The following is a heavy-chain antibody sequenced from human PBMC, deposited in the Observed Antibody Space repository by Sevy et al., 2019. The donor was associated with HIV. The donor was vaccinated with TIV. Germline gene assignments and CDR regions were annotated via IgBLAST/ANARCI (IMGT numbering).Heavy chain of an antibody. D-gene: IGHD3-22*01. CDR1: GFTFSSYA. V-gene: IGHV3-30-3*01. J-gene: IGHJ4*02. CDR2: ISYDGSNK. CDR3: ARTLERYYDSSGFDY. Sequence: GGSLRLSCAASGFTFSSYAMHWVHQAPGKGLEWVAVISYDGSNKYYADSVKGRFTISRDNSKNTLYLQMNSLRAEDTAVYYCARTLERYYDSSGFDYWGQGTLVTVSS.